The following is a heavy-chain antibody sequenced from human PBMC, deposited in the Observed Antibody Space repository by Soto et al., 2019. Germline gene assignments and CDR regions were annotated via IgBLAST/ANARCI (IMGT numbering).Heavy chain of an antibody. D-gene: IGHD2-2*02. CDR1: GFTFSSYS. V-gene: IGHV3-21*01. CDR3: ARVGRYCSSTSCYTSDYYYYYGMDV. Sequence: EVQLVESGGGLVKPGGSLRLSCAASGFTFSSYSMNWVRQAPGKGLEWVSSISSSSSYIYYADSVKGRFTISRDNAKNSLYLQMNSLRAEDTAVYYCARVGRYCSSTSCYTSDYYYYYGMDVWGQGTTVTVSS. J-gene: IGHJ6*02. CDR2: ISSSSSYI.